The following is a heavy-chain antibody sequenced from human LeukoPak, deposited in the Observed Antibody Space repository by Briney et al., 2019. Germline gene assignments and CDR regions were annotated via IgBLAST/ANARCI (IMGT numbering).Heavy chain of an antibody. J-gene: IGHJ4*02. CDR2: IKSKTDGGTT. V-gene: IGHV3-15*01. D-gene: IGHD5-18*01. CDR1: GFTFSSYS. CDR3: TTDWAQVDTSRPTWVDY. Sequence: GGSLRLSCAASGFTFSSYSMSWVRQAPGKGLEWVGRIKSKTDGGTTDYAAPVKGRFTISRDDSKNTLYLQMNSLKTEDTAVYYCTTDWAQVDTSRPTWVDYWGQGTLVTVSS.